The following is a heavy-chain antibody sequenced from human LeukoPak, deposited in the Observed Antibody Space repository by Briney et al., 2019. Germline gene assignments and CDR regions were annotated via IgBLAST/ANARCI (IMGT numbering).Heavy chain of an antibody. J-gene: IGHJ3*02. V-gene: IGHV1-2*02. CDR1: GYTFIGYY. CDR3: ARDGPAAYSHDAFDI. Sequence: ASVKVSCKASGYTFIGYYIHWVRQAPGQGLEWMGWISPNSGGTLYAQKFQGRVTMTRDTSMSSASMELSSLRSDDTAVYFCARDGPAAYSHDAFDIWGQGTMVTVSS. CDR2: ISPNSGGT. D-gene: IGHD2-2*01.